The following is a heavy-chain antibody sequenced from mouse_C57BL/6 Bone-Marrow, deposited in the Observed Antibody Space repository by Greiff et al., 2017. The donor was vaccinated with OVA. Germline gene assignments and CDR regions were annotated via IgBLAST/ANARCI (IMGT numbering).Heavy chain of an antibody. CDR2: IYPGSGNT. Sequence: QVQLQQSGAELVRPGASVKLSCKASGYTFTDYYINWVKQRPGQGLEWIARIYPGSGNTYYNEKFKGKATLTAEKSSSTAYMQLSSLTSEDSAVYFCARPYYGSSYYFDYWGQGTTLTVSS. CDR3: ARPYYGSSYYFDY. D-gene: IGHD1-1*01. CDR1: GYTFTDYY. V-gene: IGHV1-76*01. J-gene: IGHJ2*01.